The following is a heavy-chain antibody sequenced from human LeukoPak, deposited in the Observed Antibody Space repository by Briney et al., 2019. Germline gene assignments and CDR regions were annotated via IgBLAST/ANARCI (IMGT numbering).Heavy chain of an antibody. V-gene: IGHV4-39*01. Sequence: SETLSLTCTVSGGSISSSSYYWGWIRQPPGKGLEWIGSIYYSGSTYYNPSLKSRVTISVDTSKNQFSLKLSSVTAADTAVYYCASLPIAVAGTRFDCWGQGTLVTVSS. D-gene: IGHD6-19*01. CDR3: ASLPIAVAGTRFDC. CDR1: GGSISSSSYY. J-gene: IGHJ4*02. CDR2: IYYSGST.